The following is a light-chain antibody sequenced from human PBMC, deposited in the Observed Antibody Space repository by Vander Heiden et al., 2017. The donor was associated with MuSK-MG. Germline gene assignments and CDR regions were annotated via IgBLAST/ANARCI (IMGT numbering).Light chain of an antibody. J-gene: IGLJ2*01. Sequence: QSPLTQPRSVSGSPGQSVTISCTGTSSDVGGYTYVSWYQQHPGKAPKFLIYEVRRRAAGVPDRFSGSKSGNTASLTISGLQDEDEADYYCCSYAGSDTLVFGGGTKLTVL. CDR3: CSYAGSDTLV. CDR1: SSDVGGYTY. CDR2: EVR. V-gene: IGLV2-11*01.